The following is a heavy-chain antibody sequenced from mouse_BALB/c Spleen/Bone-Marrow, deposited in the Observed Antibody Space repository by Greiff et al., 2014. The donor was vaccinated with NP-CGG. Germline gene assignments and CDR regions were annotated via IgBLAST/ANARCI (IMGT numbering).Heavy chain of an antibody. CDR2: IHPYNDGT. CDR3: ARRYGNYYFDY. J-gene: IGHJ2*01. Sequence: EVQLQQSGPELVKPGASVKMSCKASGYTFTSYVMHWVKQKPGQGLEWIGYIHPYNDGTKYNEKFKGKATLTSDKSSSTAYMEPSSLTSEDSAVYYCARRYGNYYFDYWGQGTTLTVSS. D-gene: IGHD2-10*02. V-gene: IGHV1-14*01. CDR1: GYTFTSYV.